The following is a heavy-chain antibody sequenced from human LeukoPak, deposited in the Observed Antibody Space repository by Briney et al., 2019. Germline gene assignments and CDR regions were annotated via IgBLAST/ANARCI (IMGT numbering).Heavy chain of an antibody. Sequence: ASVKVSCKASGYTFTGYHMHWVRQAPGQGLEWMGRINPNSGDTNYAQKFQGRVTMTRDTSISTAYMELSRLRSDDTAVYYCARDVSTVTHKGHAAFDIWGQGTMVTVSS. J-gene: IGHJ3*02. D-gene: IGHD4-17*01. V-gene: IGHV1-2*06. CDR3: ARDVSTVTHKGHAAFDI. CDR2: INPNSGDT. CDR1: GYTFTGYH.